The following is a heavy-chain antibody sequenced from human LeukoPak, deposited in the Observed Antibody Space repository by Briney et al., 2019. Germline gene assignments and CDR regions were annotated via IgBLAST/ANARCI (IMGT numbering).Heavy chain of an antibody. CDR2: ISWNSGSI. CDR3: AKALERRIYYYGMDV. Sequence: PGGSPRLSCAASGFTFDDYAMHWVRQAPGKGLEWVSGISWNSGSIGYADSVKGRFTISRDSAKNSLYLQMNSLRAEDTALYYCAKALERRIYYYGMDVWGQGTTVTVSS. V-gene: IGHV3-9*01. D-gene: IGHD1-1*01. CDR1: GFTFDDYA. J-gene: IGHJ6*02.